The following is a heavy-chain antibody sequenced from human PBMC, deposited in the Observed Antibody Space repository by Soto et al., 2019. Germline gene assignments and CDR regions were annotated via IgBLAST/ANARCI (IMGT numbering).Heavy chain of an antibody. CDR1: GYTFTSYY. J-gene: IGHJ6*02. V-gene: IGHV1-46*04. Sequence: ASVKVSCKASGYTFTSYYIHWVRQAPGQGLEWMGIISSFDGATNYAQKLQGRVTMTRDTSTRTVYMELSSLRSEDTAVYYCARDLITVSGMDVWGQGTTVTVSS. CDR2: ISSFDGAT. CDR3: ARDLITVSGMDV. D-gene: IGHD4-4*01.